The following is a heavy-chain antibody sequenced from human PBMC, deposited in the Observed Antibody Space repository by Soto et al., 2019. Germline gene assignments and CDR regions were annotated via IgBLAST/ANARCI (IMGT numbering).Heavy chain of an antibody. V-gene: IGHV3-30*18. CDR1: GFTFRSHG. CDR3: AKEGLGYCSGGNCYSGAFDI. D-gene: IGHD2-15*01. Sequence: PGGSLRLSCTASGFTFRSHGMHWVRQAPGKGLEWVASISYDGRNKYYVGSVKGRFTISRDNSKNTLDLQMNSLRPEDTAEYYCAKEGLGYCSGGNCYSGAFDIWGQGTMVTVSS. CDR2: ISYDGRNK. J-gene: IGHJ3*02.